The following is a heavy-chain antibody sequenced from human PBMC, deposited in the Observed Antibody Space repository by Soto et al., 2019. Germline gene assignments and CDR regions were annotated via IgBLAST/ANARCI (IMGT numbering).Heavy chain of an antibody. Sequence: QVQLVESGGGLVKPGGSLRLSCAASGFTFSDYYMSWLRQAPGKGLEWVSYISSSGRTISYADSVKGLFTISRDNAKNSLYLQMTSLRAEDSAVYYCARVRTPGWYYYDMDVWGQGTTVTVAS. CDR1: GFTFSDYY. CDR2: ISSSGRTI. CDR3: ARVRTPGWYYYDMDV. V-gene: IGHV3-11*01. J-gene: IGHJ6*02.